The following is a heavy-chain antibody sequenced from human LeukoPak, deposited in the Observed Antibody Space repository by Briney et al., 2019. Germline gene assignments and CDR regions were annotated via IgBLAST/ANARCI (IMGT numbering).Heavy chain of an antibody. D-gene: IGHD3-10*01. Sequence: GGSLRLSCAASGFTFDDYGMSWVRQAPGKGLEWVSGINWNGGSTGYADSVKGRFTISRDNAKNSLYLQMNSLRAEDTALYCCARDGPMVRGVSPFDYWGQGTLVTVSS. CDR2: INWNGGST. J-gene: IGHJ4*02. V-gene: IGHV3-20*04. CDR3: ARDGPMVRGVSPFDY. CDR1: GFTFDDYG.